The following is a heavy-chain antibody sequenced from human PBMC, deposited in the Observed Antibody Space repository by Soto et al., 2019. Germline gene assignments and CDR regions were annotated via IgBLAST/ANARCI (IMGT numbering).Heavy chain of an antibody. CDR2: IYPGDSDT. D-gene: IGHD3-9*01. CDR3: ARHNYSDILTGYYPYGMDV. Sequence: PGESLKISGTGSGYSFTSYWICWVLHMPLKCLEWMGIIYPGDSDTRYSPSFQGQVTISADKSISTAYLHWSSLKASDTAMYYCARHNYSDILTGYYPYGMDVWGPGTTVTVSS. J-gene: IGHJ6*01. CDR1: GYSFTSYW. V-gene: IGHV5-51*01.